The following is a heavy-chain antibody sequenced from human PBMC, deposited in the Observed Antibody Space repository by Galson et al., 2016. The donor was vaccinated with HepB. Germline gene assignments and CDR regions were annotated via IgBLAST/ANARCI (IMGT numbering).Heavy chain of an antibody. Sequence: SLRLSCAASGFTFSSSTMNWVRQAPGKGLEWVSYISRSSSISYADSVKGRFTISRDNAKNTPYLQMNSLRAEDTAVYYCAREDSTIAAASFDYWGQGTLVTVSS. J-gene: IGHJ4*02. CDR2: ISRSSSI. CDR3: AREDSTIAAASFDY. CDR1: GFTFSSST. D-gene: IGHD6-13*01. V-gene: IGHV3-48*01.